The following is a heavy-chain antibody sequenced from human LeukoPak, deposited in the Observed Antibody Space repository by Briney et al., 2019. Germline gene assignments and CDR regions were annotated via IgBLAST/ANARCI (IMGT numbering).Heavy chain of an antibody. CDR3: AKVPPVVVVITGAFDI. CDR2: ISGSGGST. CDR1: GFTFSSYA. V-gene: IGHV3-23*01. J-gene: IGHJ3*02. D-gene: IGHD3-22*01. Sequence: GGSLRLSCAASGFTFSSYAMSWVRQAPGKGLEWVSAISGSGGSTYYADSVKGRFTISRDNSKNTLYLQMNSLRAEDTAVYYCAKVPPVVVVITGAFDIWGQGTMVTVSS.